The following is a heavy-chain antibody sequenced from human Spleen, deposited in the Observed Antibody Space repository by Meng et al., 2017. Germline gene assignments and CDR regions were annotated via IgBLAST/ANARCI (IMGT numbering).Heavy chain of an antibody. V-gene: IGHV3-7*01. Sequence: GGSLRFSCAASGFSISIYWMTWVRQAPGKGLEWVAYINQDGSEKYYVDSVKGRFTISRDNAKNSLYLQMNSLRAEDTAVYYCARGQTTVTYFDYWGQGTLVTVSS. CDR3: ARGQTTVTYFDY. J-gene: IGHJ4*02. CDR1: GFSISIYW. D-gene: IGHD4-17*01. CDR2: INQDGSEK.